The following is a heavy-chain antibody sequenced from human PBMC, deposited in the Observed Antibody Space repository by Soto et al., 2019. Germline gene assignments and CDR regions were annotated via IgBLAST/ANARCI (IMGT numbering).Heavy chain of an antibody. CDR1: GFTFSSYA. Sequence: GGSLRLSCAASGFTFSSYAMSWVRQAPRKGLEWVSVISGSGDSTYYADSVKGRFTISRDNSKNTLYLQMNSLRAEDTAVYYCAKGDCTSTSCLDFGMDVWGQGTTVTV. D-gene: IGHD2-2*01. V-gene: IGHV3-23*01. CDR3: AKGDCTSTSCLDFGMDV. CDR2: ISGSGDST. J-gene: IGHJ6*02.